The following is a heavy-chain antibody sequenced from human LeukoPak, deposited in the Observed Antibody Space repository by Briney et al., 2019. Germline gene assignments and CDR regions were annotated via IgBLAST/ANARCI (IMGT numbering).Heavy chain of an antibody. J-gene: IGHJ5*02. CDR2: SYYTGST. D-gene: IGHD3-10*01. CDR3: ARTTQSLWFGELLSWFDP. Sequence: PSETLSLTCTVSGGSISSSSYYWGWIRQPPGKGLEFIGNSYYTGSTYYNPSLKSRVTISVDTSKSQFSLKLSSVTAADTAVYYCARTTQSLWFGELLSWFDPWGQGTLVTVSS. V-gene: IGHV4-39*07. CDR1: GGSISSSSYY.